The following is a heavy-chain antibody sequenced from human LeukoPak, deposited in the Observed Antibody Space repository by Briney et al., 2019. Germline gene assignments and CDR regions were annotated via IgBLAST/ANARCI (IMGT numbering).Heavy chain of an antibody. CDR3: ARGRRYYGSGRAYYMDV. Sequence: GGSLRLSCAASGFTFSSYSMNWVRQAPGNGLEWVSYISSSSSTIYYADSVKGRFTISRDNAKNSLYLQMNSLRAEDTAVYYCARGRRYYGSGRAYYMDVWGKGTTVTVSS. CDR1: GFTFSSYS. CDR2: ISSSSSTI. J-gene: IGHJ6*03. V-gene: IGHV3-48*04. D-gene: IGHD3-10*01.